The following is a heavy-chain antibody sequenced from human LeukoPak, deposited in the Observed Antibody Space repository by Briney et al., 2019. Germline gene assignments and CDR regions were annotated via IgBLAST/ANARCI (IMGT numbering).Heavy chain of an antibody. CDR3: ARGLSFSAA. V-gene: IGHV4-34*01. CDR1: GGSFSGYY. D-gene: IGHD3-16*02. Sequence: SETLSLTCAVYGGSFSGYYWSWIRQPPGKGLEWIGEINHSGSTNYNPSLTSRVTISVDTSKNQFSLKLSSVTAADTAVYYCARGLSFSAAWGQGTLVTVSS. CDR2: INHSGST. J-gene: IGHJ5*02.